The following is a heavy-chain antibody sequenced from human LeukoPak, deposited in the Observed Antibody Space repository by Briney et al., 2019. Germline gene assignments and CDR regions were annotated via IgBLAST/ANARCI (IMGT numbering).Heavy chain of an antibody. V-gene: IGHV1-2*02. D-gene: IGHD2-15*01. CDR1: GYTFTTYF. CDR2: INPNSGGA. Sequence: ASVKVSCKASGYTFTTYFMHWVRQAPGQGLEWMGWINPNSGGANYAQKFQGRVTMTRDTSISTAYMELSRLTSDDTAVYYCARVETYCSGGDCYSRWVDYWGQGTLVTVSS. J-gene: IGHJ4*02. CDR3: ARVETYCSGGDCYSRWVDY.